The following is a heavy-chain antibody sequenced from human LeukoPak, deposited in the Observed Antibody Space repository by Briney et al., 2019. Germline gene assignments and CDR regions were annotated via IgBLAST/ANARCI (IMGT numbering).Heavy chain of an antibody. V-gene: IGHV4-39*01. CDR2: IYYSGST. Sequence: SETLSLTCTVSGGSISSSSYYWGWIRQPPGKGLEWIGSIYYSGSTYYNPSLKSRVTISVDTSKNQFSLKLSSVTAADTAVYYCARRGAYGDYGFNWFDPWGQGTLVTVSS. CDR1: GGSISSSSYY. CDR3: ARRGAYGDYGFNWFDP. J-gene: IGHJ5*02. D-gene: IGHD4-17*01.